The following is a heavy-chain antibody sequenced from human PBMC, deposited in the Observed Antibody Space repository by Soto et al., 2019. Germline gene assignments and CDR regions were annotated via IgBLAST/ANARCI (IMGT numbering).Heavy chain of an antibody. CDR2: IIPIFDTA. V-gene: IGHV1-69*12. CDR1: GGTFSSYG. CDR3: ARHDCISSSCYYYYYYGLDV. Sequence: QVQLVQSGAEVNKPGSSVKVSCKASGGTFSSYGISWVRQAPGQGLEWMGGIIPIFDTANYAQKFQGRVTFTADESTSTAYMELCSLRSEDTAVYYCARHDCISSSCYYYYYYGLDVWGLGTTVTVSS. D-gene: IGHD2-2*01. J-gene: IGHJ6*02.